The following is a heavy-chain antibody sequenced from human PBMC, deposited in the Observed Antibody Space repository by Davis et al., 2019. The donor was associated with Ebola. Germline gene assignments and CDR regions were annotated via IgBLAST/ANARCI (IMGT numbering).Heavy chain of an antibody. CDR1: GDSISSYY. CDR3: ARAGTDDAFDI. V-gene: IGHV4-59*01. D-gene: IGHD1-14*01. Sequence: PSETLSLTCTVSGDSISSYYWSWIRQPPGKGLEWIGYIYYSGSTNYNPSLKSRVTISVDTSKNQFSLKLSSVTAADTAVYYCARAGTDDAFDIWGQGTMVTVSS. J-gene: IGHJ3*02. CDR2: IYYSGST.